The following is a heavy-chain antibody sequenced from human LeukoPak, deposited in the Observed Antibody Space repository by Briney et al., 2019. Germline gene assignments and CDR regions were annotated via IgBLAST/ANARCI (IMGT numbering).Heavy chain of an antibody. V-gene: IGHV3-66*01. CDR3: ARGGARITMVRGVKAYFDY. CDR2: IYSGGST. D-gene: IGHD3-10*01. J-gene: IGHJ4*02. CDR1: GFTVSSNY. Sequence: GGSLRLSCAASGFTVSSNYMSWVRQAPGKGLEWVSVIYSGGSTYYADSVKGRFTISRDNSKNTLYLQMNSLIAEDTAVYYCARGGARITMVRGVKAYFDYWGQGTLVTVSS.